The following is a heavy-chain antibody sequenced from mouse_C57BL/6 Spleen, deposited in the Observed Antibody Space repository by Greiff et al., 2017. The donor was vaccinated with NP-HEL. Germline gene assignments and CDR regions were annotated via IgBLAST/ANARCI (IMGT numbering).Heavy chain of an antibody. CDR2: IDPSDSET. CDR1: GYNFTSYW. D-gene: IGHD2-2*01. J-gene: IGHJ3*01. Sequence: QVQLQQSGAELVRPGSSVKLSCKASGYNFTSYWMHWVKQRPIQGLEWIGNIDPSDSETHYNQKFKDKATLTVDKSSSTAYMQHSSLTSEDSAVYYGSRGGYGSWFAYWGQGTLVTVSA. CDR3: SRGGYGSWFAY. V-gene: IGHV1-52*01.